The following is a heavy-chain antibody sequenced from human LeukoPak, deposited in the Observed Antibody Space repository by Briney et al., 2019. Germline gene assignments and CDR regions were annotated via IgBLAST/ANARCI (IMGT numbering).Heavy chain of an antibody. Sequence: GRSLRLSCAASGFTFSSYSMNWVRQAPGKGLEWVSSISSSSSYIYYADSVKGRFTISRDNAKNSLYLQMNSLRAEDTAVYYCARDLSGIVVVPAAPDAFDIWGQGTMVTVSS. J-gene: IGHJ3*02. D-gene: IGHD2-2*01. CDR1: GFTFSSYS. CDR2: ISSSSSYI. V-gene: IGHV3-21*01. CDR3: ARDLSGIVVVPAAPDAFDI.